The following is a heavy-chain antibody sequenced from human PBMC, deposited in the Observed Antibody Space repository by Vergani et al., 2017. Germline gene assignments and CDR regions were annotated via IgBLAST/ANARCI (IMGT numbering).Heavy chain of an antibody. CDR1: GFTSSYYG. CDR3: ATKSCGTPGCQRGYFRE. V-gene: IGHV3-30*03. D-gene: IGHD1-1*01. Sequence: QVHLVESGGGVVQPGRSLRLSCVVSGFTSSYYGMHWVRQAPGKGLEWVAVISYDGTQKYYADSVKGRFTISRDKSKSTLYLQRNSLRTEDTDVYYGATKSCGTPGCQRGYFREWGQGTLVTVSS. CDR2: ISYDGTQK. J-gene: IGHJ1*01.